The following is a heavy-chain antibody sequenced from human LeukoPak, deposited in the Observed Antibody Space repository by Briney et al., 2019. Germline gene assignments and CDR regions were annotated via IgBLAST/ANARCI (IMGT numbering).Heavy chain of an antibody. CDR1: GFTFSSYG. J-gene: IGHJ4*02. V-gene: IGHV3-30*03. D-gene: IGHD6-19*01. Sequence: GGSLRLSCAASGFTFSSYGMHWVRQAPGKGLEWVAVISYDGSNKYYADSVKGRFTISRDNSKNTLYLQMNSLRAEDTAVYYCARAPLGVAGLYYFDYWGQGTLVTVSS. CDR2: ISYDGSNK. CDR3: ARAPLGVAGLYYFDY.